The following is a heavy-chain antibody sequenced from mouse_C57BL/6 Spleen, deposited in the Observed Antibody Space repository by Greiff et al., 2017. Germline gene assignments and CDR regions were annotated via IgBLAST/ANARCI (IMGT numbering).Heavy chain of an antibody. Sequence: VKLQQSGAELAKPGASVKLSCKASGYTFTSYWMHWVKQRPGQGLEWIGYINPSSGYTKYNQKFKDKATVTADKSSRTAYRQLSSLTYEDSSVYYCARSGYGSTVDYWGQGTTLTVSS. D-gene: IGHD1-1*01. CDR1: GYTFTSYW. CDR3: ARSGYGSTVDY. V-gene: IGHV1-7*01. CDR2: INPSSGYT. J-gene: IGHJ2*01.